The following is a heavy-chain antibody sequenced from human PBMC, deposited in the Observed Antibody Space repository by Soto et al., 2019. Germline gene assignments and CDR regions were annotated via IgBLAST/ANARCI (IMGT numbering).Heavy chain of an antibody. Sequence: QVQLVQSGAEVKKPGASVKVSCKASGYTFTSYGISWVRQAPGQGLEWMGWISAYNGNTNYAQKFQERVTITRDMSTSTAYMELSSLRSEDTAVYYCAAGIKWELLSYYYYGMDVWGQGTTVTVSS. D-gene: IGHD1-26*01. CDR1: GYTFTSYG. V-gene: IGHV1-18*04. CDR2: ISAYNGNT. J-gene: IGHJ6*02. CDR3: AAGIKWELLSYYYYGMDV.